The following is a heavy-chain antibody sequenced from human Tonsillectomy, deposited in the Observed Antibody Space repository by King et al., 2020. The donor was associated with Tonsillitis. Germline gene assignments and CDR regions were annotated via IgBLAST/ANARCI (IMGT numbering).Heavy chain of an antibody. V-gene: IGHV4-38-2*01. D-gene: IGHD3-10*01. CDR2: IHHSGST. CDR3: ARADYGSGRNWFDP. CDR1: GYSIRSAYY. J-gene: IGHJ5*02. Sequence: VQLQESGPGLVKPSETLSLTCAVSGYSIRSAYYWGWIRQPPGKGLEWIGSIHHSGSTYYIPSLKSRVTISVATSKNQFSLKLSSVTAADTAVYYCARADYGSGRNWFDPWGQGTLVTVSS.